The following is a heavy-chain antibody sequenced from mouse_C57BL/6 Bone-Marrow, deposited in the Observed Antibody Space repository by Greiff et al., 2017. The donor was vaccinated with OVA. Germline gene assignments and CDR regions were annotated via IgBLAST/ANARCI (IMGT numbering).Heavy chain of an antibody. Sequence: VQLQQSGAELVRPGASVKLSCTASGFTIKDDYMHWVKQRPEQGLEWIGWIDPENGDTEYASKFQGKATITADTSSNTAYLQLSSLTSEDTAVYYCTSYGNYDYAMDYWGQGTSVTVSS. V-gene: IGHV14-4*01. CDR2: IDPENGDT. D-gene: IGHD2-1*01. CDR3: TSYGNYDYAMDY. J-gene: IGHJ4*01. CDR1: GFTIKDDY.